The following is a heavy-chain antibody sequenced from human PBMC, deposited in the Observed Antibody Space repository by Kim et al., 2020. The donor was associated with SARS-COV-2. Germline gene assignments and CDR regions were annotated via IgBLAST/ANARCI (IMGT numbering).Heavy chain of an antibody. D-gene: IGHD3-3*01. CDR1: GFTFSNAW. CDR3: ARGGVAAAY. CDR2: IKQDRSVQ. Sequence: GGSLRLSCEASGFTFSNAWMNWVRQAPGKGLEWVANIKQDRSVQYYVDAVKGRFTISRDNAKNSLYLQMNSLRAKDTAVYYCARGGVAAAYWGQGTLVTVSS. V-gene: IGHV3-7*01. J-gene: IGHJ4*02.